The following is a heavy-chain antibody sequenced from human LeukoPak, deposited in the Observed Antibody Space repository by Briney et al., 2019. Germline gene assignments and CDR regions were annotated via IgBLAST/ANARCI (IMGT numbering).Heavy chain of an antibody. J-gene: IGHJ4*02. CDR2: INPNSGGT. V-gene: IGHV1-2*02. D-gene: IGHD3-3*01. Sequence: ASVKVSCKASGGTFSSYAISWVRQAPGQGLEWMGWINPNSGGTNYAQKFQGRVTMTRDTSISTACMELSRLRSDDTAVYYCASSKRILEWTDDYWGQGTLVTVSS. CDR1: GGTFSSYA. CDR3: ASSKRILEWTDDY.